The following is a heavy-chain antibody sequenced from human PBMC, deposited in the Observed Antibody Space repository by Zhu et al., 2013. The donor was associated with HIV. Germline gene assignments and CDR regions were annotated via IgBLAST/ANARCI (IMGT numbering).Heavy chain of an antibody. CDR2: IIHTGSA. J-gene: IGHJ3*02. D-gene: IGHD6-19*01. CDR3: ARVPVAAHDAFDI. Sequence: QVQLQQWGAGLLKPSETLSLTCAIYGGSFSGYAWAWIRQPPGKGLEWIGEIIHTGSATYTPSLKSRVTISVDTSKIQFSLRLNSVTAADTALYYCARVPVAAHDAFDIWGPGTLVTVSS. CDR1: GGSFSGYA. V-gene: IGHV4-34*02.